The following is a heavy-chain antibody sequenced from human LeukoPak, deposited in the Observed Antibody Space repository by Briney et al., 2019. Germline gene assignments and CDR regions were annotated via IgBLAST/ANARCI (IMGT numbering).Heavy chain of an antibody. CDR1: GGTFSSYA. CDR2: MNPNTGNA. CDR3: ARVGYSNSYDY. J-gene: IGHJ4*02. Sequence: ASVKVSCKASGGTFSSYAISWVRQATGQGLEWMGWMNPNTGNAGYAQKFQDRVTITWDASISTAYMDLSSLRSEDTAVYYCARVGYSNSYDYWGQGTQVTVSS. V-gene: IGHV1-8*03. D-gene: IGHD1-26*01.